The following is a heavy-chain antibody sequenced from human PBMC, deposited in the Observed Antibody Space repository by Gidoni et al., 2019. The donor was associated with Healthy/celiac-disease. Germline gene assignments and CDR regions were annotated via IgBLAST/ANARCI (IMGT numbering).Heavy chain of an antibody. V-gene: IGHV3-13*01. D-gene: IGHD3-10*01. J-gene: IGHJ4*02. CDR2: IGTAGDT. Sequence: EVQLVESGGGLVQPGGSLRLSCAAAGFTFSSYDMHWVRQATGKGLEWVSAIGTAGDTYYPGSVKGRFTISRENAKNSLYLQMNSLRAGDTAVYYCVRGYGSGSFDYWGQGTLVTVSS. CDR1: GFTFSSYD. CDR3: VRGYGSGSFDY.